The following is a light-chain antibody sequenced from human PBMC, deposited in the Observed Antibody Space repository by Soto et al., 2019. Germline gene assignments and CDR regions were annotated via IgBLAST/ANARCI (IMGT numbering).Light chain of an antibody. J-gene: IGLJ1*01. CDR2: EVS. CDR3: SSYAGSNNFV. V-gene: IGLV2-8*01. Sequence: QSVLTQPPSASGSPGQSVAISCTGTSSDVGGYNYVSGYQQHPGKAPKLMIYEVSKRPSGVPDRFSGSKSGNTASLTVSGLQAEYEADYYCSSYAGSNNFVFGTGTKVTVL. CDR1: SSDVGGYNY.